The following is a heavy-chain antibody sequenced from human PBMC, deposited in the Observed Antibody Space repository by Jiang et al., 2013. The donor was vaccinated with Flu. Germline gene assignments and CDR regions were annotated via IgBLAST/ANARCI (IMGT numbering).Heavy chain of an antibody. V-gene: IGHV3-43D*04. CDR2: ISWDGLKI. CDR1: GFIFNGSA. CDR3: TKVGPASTDYGMDV. J-gene: IGHJ6*04. Sequence: VQLVESGGAVEQPGGSLRLSCAASGFIFNGSAMHWVRHAPGRGLEWLSLISWDGLKIFYADSVKGRFIVSRDNTRSSLYLQLNSLRPEDTGLYYCTKVGPASTDYGMDVGGKGTTVIVSS. D-gene: IGHD2-2*01.